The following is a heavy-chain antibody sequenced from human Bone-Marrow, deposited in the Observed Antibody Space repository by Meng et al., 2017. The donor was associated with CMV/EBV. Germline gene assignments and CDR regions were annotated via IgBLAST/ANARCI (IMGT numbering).Heavy chain of an antibody. V-gene: IGHV3-30*19. CDR3: ARDLVKKGGFRPITIFGVVYQPGDS. CDR1: GFTFDTYG. D-gene: IGHD3-3*01. J-gene: IGHJ5*01. CDR2: VSYDGTNK. Sequence: GESLKISCAASGFTFDTYGMHWVRQAPGKGLEWVAVVSYDGTNKYHADSVKGRFTISRDNSKNTLFLQMSSLRTEDTAVYYCARDLVKKGGFRPITIFGVVYQPGDSWGQGTLVTVSS.